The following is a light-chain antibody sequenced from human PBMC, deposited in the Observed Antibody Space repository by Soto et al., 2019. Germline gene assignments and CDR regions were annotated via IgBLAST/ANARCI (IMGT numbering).Light chain of an antibody. V-gene: IGKV3-20*01. CDR3: QQYSSLPRT. CDR2: GAS. Sequence: EIVMTQSPATLSVSPGERATLSCRASQSVSSSYLAWYQQKPGQAPRLLIYGASSRATGIPDRFSGSGSGTDFTLTISRLEPEDFGVYYCQQYSSLPRTFGQGTKVDIK. CDR1: QSVSSSY. J-gene: IGKJ1*01.